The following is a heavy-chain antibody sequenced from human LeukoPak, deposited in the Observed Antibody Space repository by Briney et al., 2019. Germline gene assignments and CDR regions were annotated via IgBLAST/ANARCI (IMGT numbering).Heavy chain of an antibody. D-gene: IGHD6-19*01. Sequence: SETLSLTCTVSGGSISSHYWSWIRQPAGKGLEWIGRMYTIGSTNYNPSLKSRVTMSVDTSKNHFSLKLSSVTAADTAVYYCARQDSSGWTPFDYWGQGTLVTVSS. CDR3: ARQDSSGWTPFDY. V-gene: IGHV4-4*07. CDR1: GGSISSHY. CDR2: MYTIGST. J-gene: IGHJ4*02.